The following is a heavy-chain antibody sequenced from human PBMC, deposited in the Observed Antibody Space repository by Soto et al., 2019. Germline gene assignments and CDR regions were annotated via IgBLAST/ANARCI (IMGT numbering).Heavy chain of an antibody. CDR3: ARLKGSYYTDYYYGMDV. V-gene: IGHV5-51*01. CDR1: GYSFTSYW. CDR2: IYPGDSDT. J-gene: IGHJ6*02. D-gene: IGHD1-26*01. Sequence: GESLKISCKGSGYSFTSYWIGWVRQMPGKGLEWMGIIYPGDSDTRYSPSFQGQVTISDDKSISTAYLQWSSLKASDTAMYYCARLKGSYYTDYYYGMDVWGQGTTVTVSS.